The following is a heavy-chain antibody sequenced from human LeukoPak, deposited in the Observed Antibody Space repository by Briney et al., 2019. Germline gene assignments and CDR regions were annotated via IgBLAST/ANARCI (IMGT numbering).Heavy chain of an antibody. D-gene: IGHD3-22*01. V-gene: IGHV3-48*04. CDR2: ISSSSSTI. CDR3: ARETYYYDSRHFDY. Sequence: GGSLRLSCAASGFTFSSYSMNWVRQAPGKGLEWVSYISSSSSTIYYADSVKGRFTISRDNAKKSMYLQMNSLRAEDTAVYYCARETYYYDSRHFDYWGQGTLVTVSS. J-gene: IGHJ4*02. CDR1: GFTFSSYS.